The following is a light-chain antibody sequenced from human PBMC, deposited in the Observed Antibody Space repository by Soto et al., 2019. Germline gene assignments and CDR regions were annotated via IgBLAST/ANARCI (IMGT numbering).Light chain of an antibody. V-gene: IGKV3-11*01. CDR2: DAS. J-gene: IGKJ5*01. CDR3: QQRSKWPIT. Sequence: EIMLTQSPVTLSLSPGERATLSCRASQSVSSYLAWYQQKPGQAPRLFIYDASNRATGIPARFSGSGSGTDFTLTISSLEPEDFAVYYCQQRSKWPITFGQGTRLEIK. CDR1: QSVSSY.